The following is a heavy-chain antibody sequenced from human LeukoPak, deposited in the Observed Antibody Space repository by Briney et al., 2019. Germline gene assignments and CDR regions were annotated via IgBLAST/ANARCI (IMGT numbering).Heavy chain of an antibody. V-gene: IGHV1-2*06. Sequence: GASVKVSCKASGYTFTGYYMHWVRQAPGQGLEWMGRINPNSGGTNYAQKFQGRVTMTRDTSISTAYMELSRQRSDDTAVYYCARDVQTNYYDSSGYHDYWGQGTLVTVSS. CDR2: INPNSGGT. CDR1: GYTFTGYY. CDR3: ARDVQTNYYDSSGYHDY. D-gene: IGHD3-22*01. J-gene: IGHJ4*02.